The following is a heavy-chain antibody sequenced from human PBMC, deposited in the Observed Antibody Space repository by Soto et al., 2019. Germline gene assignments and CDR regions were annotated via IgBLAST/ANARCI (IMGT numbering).Heavy chain of an antibody. CDR3: ARVGLHNWNYFDY. Sequence: QVQLVQSGAEVKKPGASVKVSCKASGYTFTNYYLHWVRQAPGQGLEWMGRIKSNSGDTKYVQNFQGRVTMTRDTSISTAYMELHRLTSDDTAVYYCARVGLHNWNYFDYWGQGTLVTVSS. CDR2: IKSNSGDT. CDR1: GYTFTNYY. V-gene: IGHV1-2*06. D-gene: IGHD3-3*01. J-gene: IGHJ4*02.